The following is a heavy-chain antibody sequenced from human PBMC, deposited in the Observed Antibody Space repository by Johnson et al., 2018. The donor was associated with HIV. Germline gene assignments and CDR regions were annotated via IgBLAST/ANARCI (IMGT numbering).Heavy chain of an antibody. CDR2: ISYDGSNK. CDR3: ARGGIIHDAFDI. J-gene: IGHJ3*02. V-gene: IGHV3-30*03. D-gene: IGHD1-1*01. CDR1: GFTFSSYG. Sequence: QMQLVESGGGVVQPGRSLRLSCAASGFTFSSYGMHWVRQAPGKGLEWVAVISYDGSNKYYADSVKGRFTISRDNSKNTLYLQMSSLRAEDTAVYYCARGGIIHDAFDIWGQGTMVTVSS.